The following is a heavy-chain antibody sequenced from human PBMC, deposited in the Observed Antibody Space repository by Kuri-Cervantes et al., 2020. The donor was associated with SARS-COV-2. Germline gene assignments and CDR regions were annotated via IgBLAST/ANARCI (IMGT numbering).Heavy chain of an antibody. CDR3: AKDRAGVPDF. V-gene: IGHV3-30*18. CDR1: GFNFSTAD. J-gene: IGHJ4*02. D-gene: IGHD2-21*01. CDR2: ISSDGKNK. Sequence: GESLKISCVASGFNFSTADMHWVRQAPGKGLEWVTFISSDGKNKKCMASGKGRFTISRDNSQNTLYLQMKSLRDEDTAIYYCAKDRAGVPDFWGQGTLVTVSS.